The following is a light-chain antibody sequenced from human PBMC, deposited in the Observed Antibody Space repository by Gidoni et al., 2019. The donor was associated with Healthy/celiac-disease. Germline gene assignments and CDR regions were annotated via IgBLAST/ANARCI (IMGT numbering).Light chain of an antibody. CDR2: EVS. CDR1: SSGVGGYNY. J-gene: IGLJ1*01. V-gene: IGLV2-14*01. CDR3: ISYTSSSTLV. Sequence: QSDLTQPDSVSGSPGQSITIYCTGTSSGVGGYNYVYWYQQHPGKAPKLMIYEVSNRPSGVSNRFSGSKSGNTASLTISGLQAEDESDYYCISYTSSSTLVFGTGTKVTVL.